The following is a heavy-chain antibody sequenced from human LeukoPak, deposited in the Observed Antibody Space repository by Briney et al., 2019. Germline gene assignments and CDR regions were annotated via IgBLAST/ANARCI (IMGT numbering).Heavy chain of an antibody. D-gene: IGHD3-10*01. J-gene: IGHJ6*03. CDR1: GGSVSSYY. CDR3: ARGQADGSGSYSLYYYMDV. V-gene: IGHV4-59*02. CDR2: IYYTGNT. Sequence: PSETLSLTCTVSGGSVSSYYWSWIRQPPGKGLEWIGYIYYTGNTNYNPSLKSRVTISVDTSKNQFSLKLSSVTAADTAVYYCARGQADGSGSYSLYYYMDVWGKGTTVTISS.